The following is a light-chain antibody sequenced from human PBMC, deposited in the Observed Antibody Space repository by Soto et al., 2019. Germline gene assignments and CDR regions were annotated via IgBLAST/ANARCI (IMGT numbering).Light chain of an antibody. J-gene: IGKJ1*01. Sequence: DIVMTQSPDSLAVSLGERATINCKSSQSVLYSSNNKNYIAWYQHKPGQPPKLLIYWASTRESGVPDRFSGSGSGTDFTLTISSLQAEDVAVYHCQQYYSIPRTFGQGTKVEI. CDR3: QQYYSIPRT. V-gene: IGKV4-1*01. CDR2: WAS. CDR1: QSVLYSSNNKNY.